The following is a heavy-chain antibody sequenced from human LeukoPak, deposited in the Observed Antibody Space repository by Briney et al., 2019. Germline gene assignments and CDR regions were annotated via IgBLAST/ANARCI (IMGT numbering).Heavy chain of an antibody. CDR2: IIPIFGTA. J-gene: IGHJ4*02. CDR3: AGGRYCSSTSCSYGY. CDR1: GGTVSSYA. Sequence: SVKVSCKASGGTVSSYAISWVRQAPGQGLEWMGGIIPIFGTANNAQKFQGRVTITADESTSTAYMELSSLRSEDTAVYYCAGGRYCSSTSCSYGYWGQGTLVTVSS. D-gene: IGHD2-2*01. V-gene: IGHV1-69*01.